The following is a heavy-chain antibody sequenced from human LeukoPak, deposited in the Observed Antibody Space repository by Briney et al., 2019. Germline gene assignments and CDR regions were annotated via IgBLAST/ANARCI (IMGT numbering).Heavy chain of an antibody. V-gene: IGHV3-21*01. CDR1: GFTFRSYG. CDR3: ARTVSGYGDYEGAFDI. CDR2: ISSSSSYI. D-gene: IGHD4-17*01. J-gene: IGHJ3*02. Sequence: GGSLRLSCAASGFTFRSYGMHWVRQAPGKGLEWVSSISSSSSYIYYADSVKGRFTISRDNAKNSLYLQMNSLRAEDTAVYYCARTVSGYGDYEGAFDIWGQGTMVTVSS.